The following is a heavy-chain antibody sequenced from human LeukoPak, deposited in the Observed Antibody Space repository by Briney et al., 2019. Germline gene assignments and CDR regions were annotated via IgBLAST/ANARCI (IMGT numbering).Heavy chain of an antibody. Sequence: PSETLSLTCTVSGGSISSYYWSWIRQPPGKGLEWIGYIYYSGSTNYNPSLKGRVTISVDTSKNQFSLKLSSVTAADTAVYYCARRVGGGSIVTTKQYYYYYYYMDVWGKGTTVTVSS. D-gene: IGHD6-6*01. J-gene: IGHJ6*03. CDR1: GGSISSYY. V-gene: IGHV4-59*01. CDR2: IYYSGST. CDR3: ARRVGGGSIVTTKQYYYYYYYMDV.